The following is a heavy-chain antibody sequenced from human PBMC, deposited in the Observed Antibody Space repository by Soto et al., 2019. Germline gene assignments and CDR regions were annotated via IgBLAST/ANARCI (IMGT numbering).Heavy chain of an antibody. CDR3: ARRSGWYYFDY. Sequence: QLQLQESGPGLVKPSETLSLTCTVSGGSISSNSYFWGWIRQPPGKGLEWIGTIYYSGSTYYNPSLKSRVTIPVDPSKNQFSLKLSSVTAADTAVYYCARRSGWYYFDYWGQGTLVTVSS. CDR2: IYYSGST. D-gene: IGHD6-19*01. J-gene: IGHJ4*02. CDR1: GGSISSNSYF. V-gene: IGHV4-39*01.